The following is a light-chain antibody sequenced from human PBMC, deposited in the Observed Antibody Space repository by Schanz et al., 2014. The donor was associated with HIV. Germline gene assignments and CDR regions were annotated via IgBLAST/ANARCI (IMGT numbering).Light chain of an antibody. V-gene: IGKV3-15*01. Sequence: EVVMTQSPATLSVSPGERATLSCRASQSVGTILAWYQQKPGQAPRLLIYGASTRATGIPDRFSGSESGTEFTLTISSLQSEDFATYYCLQDYNYRWTFGHGTKVEIK. J-gene: IGKJ1*01. CDR1: QSVGTI. CDR3: LQDYNYRWT. CDR2: GAS.